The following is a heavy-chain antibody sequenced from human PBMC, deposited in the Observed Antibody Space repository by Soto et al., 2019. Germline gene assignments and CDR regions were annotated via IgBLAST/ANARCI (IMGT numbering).Heavy chain of an antibody. Sequence: QITLKESGPTLVKPTQTLTLTCTFSGFSLSTSGVGVDWIRQPPGKALEWLALIYWDDDKRYSPSLKSRLTITKDTSKNQVVLTMTNMDPVDTATYYCAHRLYGYYVRDWFDPWGQGTLVTVSS. CDR2: IYWDDDK. D-gene: IGHD4-17*01. V-gene: IGHV2-5*02. J-gene: IGHJ5*02. CDR1: GFSLSTSGVG. CDR3: AHRLYGYYVRDWFDP.